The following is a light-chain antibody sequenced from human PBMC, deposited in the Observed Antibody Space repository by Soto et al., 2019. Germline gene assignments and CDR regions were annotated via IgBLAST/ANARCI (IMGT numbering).Light chain of an antibody. CDR1: QSVGNSF. V-gene: IGKV3-20*01. J-gene: IGKJ5*01. CDR2: DTS. CDR3: QQYGTSEII. Sequence: EVVLTQSPGTLSFSPGDRATLSCRASQSVGNSFVAWYQQKPGQPPRPLIYDTSKKATGIPDRFSGSVSWTDFTLSISRVEPEDFAVFYCQQYGTSEIIFGQGTRLEIK.